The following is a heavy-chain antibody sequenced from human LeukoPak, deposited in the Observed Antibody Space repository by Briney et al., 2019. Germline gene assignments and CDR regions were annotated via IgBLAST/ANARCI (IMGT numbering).Heavy chain of an antibody. CDR2: ISAYNGNT. V-gene: IGHV1-18*01. CDR3: ARGSSSWYLDY. CDR1: GYTFTSYG. Sequence: ASVKVSCKASGYTFTSYGISWVRQAPGQGLEWMGWISAYNGNTNYAQKFQGWVTMTRDTSISTAYMELSRLRSDDTAVYYCARGSSSWYLDYWGQGTLVTVSS. J-gene: IGHJ4*02. D-gene: IGHD6-13*01.